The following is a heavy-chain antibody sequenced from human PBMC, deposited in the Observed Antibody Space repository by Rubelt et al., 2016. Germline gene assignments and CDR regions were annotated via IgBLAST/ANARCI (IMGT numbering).Heavy chain of an antibody. D-gene: IGHD6-19*01. CDR2: INCNTGDT. Sequence: QVHLVQSGAEVKKPGASVKVSCKTSGYTFTGYYIHWVRQAPGQGLQWMGWINCNTGDTDYARKFQGRVTMTRGTFISTAYMELSNLRSDDTAVYYCARDGDSTGDYWGQGTLVIVSS. CDR1: GYTFTGYY. J-gene: IGHJ4*02. CDR3: ARDGDSTGDY. V-gene: IGHV1-2*02.